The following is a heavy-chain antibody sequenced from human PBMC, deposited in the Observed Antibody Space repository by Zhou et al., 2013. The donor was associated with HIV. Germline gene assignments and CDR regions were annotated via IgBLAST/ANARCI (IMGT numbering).Heavy chain of an antibody. V-gene: IGHV1-18*01. D-gene: IGHD4-17*01. CDR3: ARRAPGGDYDFDH. CDR2: ISPYTVNT. CDR1: GYTFTRYG. Sequence: QVQLVQSGAEVKMPGASVKVSCKASGYTFTRYGITWVRQAPGQGLEWMGWISPYTVNTDYAQKFQGRLTLTTDTSTTTAYMELRSLRSDDTAVYYCARRAPGGDYDFDHWGQGTLVTVTS. J-gene: IGHJ4*02.